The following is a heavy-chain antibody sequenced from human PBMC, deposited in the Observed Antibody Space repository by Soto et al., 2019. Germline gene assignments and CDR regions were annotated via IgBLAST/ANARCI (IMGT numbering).Heavy chain of an antibody. J-gene: IGHJ4*02. CDR2: FIPIFATP. V-gene: IGHV1-69*01. CDR1: GGTFSTSA. CDR3: ARRFSGTAWEY. D-gene: IGHD5-12*01. Sequence: QVQLVKSGAEVKKPGSSVKVSCKASGGTFSTSAINWVRQAPGQGLDWMGGFIPIFATPTYAQKFQGRVTITADESTSTAYMELSGLRSDDTAVYFCARRFSGTAWEYWGQGTLVTVAS.